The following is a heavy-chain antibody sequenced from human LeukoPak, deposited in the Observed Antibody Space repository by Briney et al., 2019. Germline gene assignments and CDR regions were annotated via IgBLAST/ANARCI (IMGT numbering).Heavy chain of an antibody. CDR2: IIPIFGTP. V-gene: IGHV1-69*06. CDR3: ARESNHYDSSGYYRTLDY. D-gene: IGHD3-22*01. CDR1: GGTFSTYA. J-gene: IGHJ4*02. Sequence: KVSCKASGGTFSTYAISWVRQAPGQGLEWMGGIIPIFGTPNYAQKFQGRVTITADKSASTAYMEVNSLRYEDTAVYYCARESNHYDSSGYYRTLDYWGQGTLVTVSS.